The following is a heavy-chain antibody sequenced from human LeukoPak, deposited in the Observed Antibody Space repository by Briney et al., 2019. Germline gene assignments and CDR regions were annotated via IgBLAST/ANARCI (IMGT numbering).Heavy chain of an antibody. CDR2: INTGNGNT. V-gene: IGHV1-3*04. CDR1: GYTFTDYA. D-gene: IGHD6-19*01. Sequence: ASVKVSCKASGYTFTDYAMHWVRQAPGQRLEWMGWINTGNGNTRYSEKFQGRVTITMDTSASTAYMELSSLRSEDTAVYYCARGPSTGSGWYTRFDYWGQGTLVTVSS. CDR3: ARGPSTGSGWYTRFDY. J-gene: IGHJ4*02.